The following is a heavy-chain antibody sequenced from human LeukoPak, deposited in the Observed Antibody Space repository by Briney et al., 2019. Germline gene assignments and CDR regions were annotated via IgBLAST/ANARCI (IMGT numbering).Heavy chain of an antibody. D-gene: IGHD6-13*01. Sequence: GGSLRLSXAASGFTFSSYAMSGVRQAPGKGLEGVSAISGSGGSTYYADSVKGRFTISRDNSKNTLHLQMDSLRAEDTAVYYCATSSWYGNYWGQGTLVTVSS. V-gene: IGHV3-23*01. CDR1: GFTFSSYA. J-gene: IGHJ4*02. CDR3: ATSSWYGNY. CDR2: ISGSGGST.